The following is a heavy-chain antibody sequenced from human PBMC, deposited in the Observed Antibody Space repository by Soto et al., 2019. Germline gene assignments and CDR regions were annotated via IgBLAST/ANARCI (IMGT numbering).Heavy chain of an antibody. Sequence: PGGSLRLSCAASGFIFSNHAMSWVRQVPGKGLEWVSGISAGGNLIYYADSVRGRFTMSRDNSKNMLYLQMNSLRSDDTAVYYCARVVPGAEAWFGPWGQGTLVGVAS. J-gene: IGHJ5*02. D-gene: IGHD2-2*01. CDR2: ISAGGNLI. CDR1: GFIFSNHA. CDR3: ARVVPGAEAWFGP. V-gene: IGHV3-23*01.